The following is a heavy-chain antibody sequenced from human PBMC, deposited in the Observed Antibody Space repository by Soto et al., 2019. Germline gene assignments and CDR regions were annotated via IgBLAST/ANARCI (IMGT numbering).Heavy chain of an antibody. CDR3: ASARFLIGGFRTNRYYFDY. J-gene: IGHJ4*02. D-gene: IGHD3-10*01. CDR2: IISMLGTA. CDR1: GGTFRTDV. V-gene: IGHV1-69*01. Sequence: QVQLVQSGAEVKKPGSSVRVSCKASGGTFRTDVFSWVRQAPGQGLEWMGGIISMLGTANYAQKFQGRVTITADDSTRTAYMELSSLRLEDTAVYYCASARFLIGGFRTNRYYFDYWGAGTLVTVSS.